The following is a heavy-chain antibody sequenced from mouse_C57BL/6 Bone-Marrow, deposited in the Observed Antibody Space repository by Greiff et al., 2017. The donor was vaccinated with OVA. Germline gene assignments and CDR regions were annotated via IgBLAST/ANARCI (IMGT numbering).Heavy chain of an antibody. J-gene: IGHJ4*01. D-gene: IGHD2-5*01. CDR1: GFSFNTYA. V-gene: IGHV10-1*01. CDR3: AFYSNYVMDY. Sequence: EVQGVESGGGLVQPKGSLKLSCAASGFSFNTYAMNWVRQAPGKGLEWVARIRSKSNNYATYYADSVKDRFTISRDDSESMLYLQMNNLKTEDTAMYYCAFYSNYVMDYWGQGTSVTVSS. CDR2: IRSKSNNYAT.